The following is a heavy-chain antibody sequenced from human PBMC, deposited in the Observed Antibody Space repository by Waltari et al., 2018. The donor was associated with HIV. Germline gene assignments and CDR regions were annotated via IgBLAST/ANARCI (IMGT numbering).Heavy chain of an antibody. D-gene: IGHD3-10*01. V-gene: IGHV3-48*01. J-gene: IGHJ6*02. CDR2: ISSSSSTI. Sequence: EVQLVESGGGLVQPGGSLRLSCAASGFTFSSYSMNWVRQAPGKGLEWVSYISSSSSTIYYADSVKGRFTISRDNAKNSLYLQMNSLRAEDTAVYYCARDRPRGHYYYYYGMDVWGQGTTVTVSS. CDR1: GFTFSSYS. CDR3: ARDRPRGHYYYYYGMDV.